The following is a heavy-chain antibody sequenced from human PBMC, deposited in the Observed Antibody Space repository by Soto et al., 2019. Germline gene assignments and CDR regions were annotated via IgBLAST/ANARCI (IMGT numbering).Heavy chain of an antibody. CDR3: ARDSPYGDYGDWFDP. Sequence: EGQLVESGGGLVQPGGSLRLSCVASGFTFSGHSMNWVRQAPGKGLEWVAYISSSSSIVFYADSVKGRFTISRDNAKNSLYLQRNSLRDEDPAVYFCARDSPYGDYGDWFDPWGQGTLVTVSS. J-gene: IGHJ5*02. CDR2: ISSSSSIV. D-gene: IGHD4-17*01. V-gene: IGHV3-48*02. CDR1: GFTFSGHS.